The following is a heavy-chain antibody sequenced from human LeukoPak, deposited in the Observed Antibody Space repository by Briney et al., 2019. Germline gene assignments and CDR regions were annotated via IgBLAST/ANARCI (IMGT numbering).Heavy chain of an antibody. Sequence: GGSLRLSCAAPGFTFSSYAMHWVRQAPGKGLEWVAVISYDGSNKYYADSVKGRFNISRDNSKNTLYLQMNSLRAEDTAVYYCAGFPIVVVVAATQDYWGQGTLVTVSS. V-gene: IGHV3-30-3*01. CDR1: GFTFSSYA. CDR2: ISYDGSNK. J-gene: IGHJ4*02. CDR3: AGFPIVVVVAATQDY. D-gene: IGHD2-15*01.